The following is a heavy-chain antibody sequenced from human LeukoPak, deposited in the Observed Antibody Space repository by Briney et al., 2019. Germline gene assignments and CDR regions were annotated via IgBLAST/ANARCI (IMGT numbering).Heavy chain of an antibody. CDR2: ISSSSSYI. CDR1: TFTVSDKY. CDR3: ARDPKWELGG. J-gene: IGHJ4*02. D-gene: IGHD1-26*01. Sequence: PGGSLRLSCAASTFTVSDKYMSWVRQAPGKGLEWVSSISSSSSYIYYADSVKGRFTISRDNAKNSLYLQMNSLRAEDTAVYYCARDPKWELGGWGQGTLVTVSS. V-gene: IGHV3-21*01.